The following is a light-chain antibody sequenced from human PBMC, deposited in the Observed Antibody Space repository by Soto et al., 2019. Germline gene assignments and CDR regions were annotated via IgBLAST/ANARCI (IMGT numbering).Light chain of an antibody. J-gene: IGKJ5*01. CDR1: QSVNSN. CDR3: QHGSDWPPFT. Sequence: EIVLTQSPASLYLSPGERATLSCRASQSVNSNLAWYQHKPGQAPRLLIYDASNRATGIPARFSGSGSGTDFTLTVSNLEPEDFAVYYCQHGSDWPPFTFGQGTRLE. CDR2: DAS. V-gene: IGKV3-11*01.